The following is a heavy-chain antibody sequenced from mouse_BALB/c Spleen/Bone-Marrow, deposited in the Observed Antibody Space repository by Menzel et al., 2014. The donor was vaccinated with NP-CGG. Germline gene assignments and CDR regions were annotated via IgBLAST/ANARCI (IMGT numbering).Heavy chain of an antibody. J-gene: IGHJ3*01. D-gene: IGHD4-1*01. CDR1: GFTFSDYY. Sequence: EVQGVESGGGLVKPGGSLKLSCAASGFTFSDYYMYWVRQTPEKRLEWVATISDGGSYTYYPDSVKGRFTISRDNAKNNLYLQMSSLKFEDTAMYYCANWAYWGQGTLVTVSA. CDR2: ISDGGSYT. CDR3: ANWAY. V-gene: IGHV5-4*02.